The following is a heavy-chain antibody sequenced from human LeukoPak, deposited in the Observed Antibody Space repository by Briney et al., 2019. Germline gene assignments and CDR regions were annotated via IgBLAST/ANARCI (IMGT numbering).Heavy chain of an antibody. V-gene: IGHV3-23*01. J-gene: IGHJ4*02. D-gene: IGHD6-13*01. CDR2: ICSRGGDT. CDR3: ARHRIATADTRYHFDY. Sequence: GGSLRLFCAACGFTFSKYAMSWVRQAPGKGLEGVSAICSRGGDTLYADSVKGRFTIYRDNSKNTLYLQMNSLRGEDAAVYFCARHRIATADTRYHFDYWGQGSLVTVSS. CDR1: GFTFSKYA.